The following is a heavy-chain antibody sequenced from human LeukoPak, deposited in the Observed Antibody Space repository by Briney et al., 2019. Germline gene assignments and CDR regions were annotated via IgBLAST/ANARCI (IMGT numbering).Heavy chain of an antibody. CDR1: GFTFSSYS. D-gene: IGHD1-26*01. CDR2: ISSSSSYI. CDR3: ARDLVGAVTENGAFDI. Sequence: GGSLRLSCAASGFTFSSYSMNWVRRAPGKGLEWVSFISSSSSYIYYADSVKGRFTISRDNAKNSLYLQMNSLRAEDTAVYYCARDLVGAVTENGAFDIWGQGTMVTVSS. V-gene: IGHV3-21*01. J-gene: IGHJ3*02.